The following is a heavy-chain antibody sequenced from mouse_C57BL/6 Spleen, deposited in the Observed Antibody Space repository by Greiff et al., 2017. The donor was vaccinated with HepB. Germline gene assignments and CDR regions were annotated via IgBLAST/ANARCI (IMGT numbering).Heavy chain of an antibody. D-gene: IGHD2-4*01. J-gene: IGHJ3*01. CDR2: IDPANGNT. Sequence: EVQLQQSVAELVRPGASVKLSCTASGFNIKNSYMHWVKQRPEQGLEWIGRIDPANGNTKYAPKFQGKATITADTTSNTSYLQLSSLTSEDTAIYYCASQRDYVAWFAYWGQGTLVTVSA. V-gene: IGHV14-3*01. CDR3: ASQRDYVAWFAY. CDR1: GFNIKNSY.